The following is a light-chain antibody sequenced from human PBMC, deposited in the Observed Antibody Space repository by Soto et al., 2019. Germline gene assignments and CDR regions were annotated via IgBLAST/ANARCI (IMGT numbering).Light chain of an antibody. Sequence: QSALTQPASVSGSPGQSITISCIGSSSDVGSSKYVSWYQQHPGEAPKLIIYDVSHRPSGVSDRFSGSKSGNTASLTISGLQSGDEGDYYCSSSYPTFVHVVLGGGTRLTVL. V-gene: IGLV2-14*01. CDR1: SSDVGSSKY. CDR2: DVS. CDR3: SSYPTFVHVV. J-gene: IGLJ2*01.